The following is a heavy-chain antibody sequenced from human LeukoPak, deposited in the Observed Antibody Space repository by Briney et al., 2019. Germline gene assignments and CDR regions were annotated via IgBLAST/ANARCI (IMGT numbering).Heavy chain of an antibody. D-gene: IGHD3-10*01. CDR1: GFTFSSYW. V-gene: IGHV3-7*03. J-gene: IGHJ4*02. CDR2: INQDGSEK. CDR3: AKDRVVRVVIYYFDY. Sequence: SGGSLRLSCAASGFTFSSYWMSWVRQAPGKGLEWVANINQDGSEKYYVDSVKGRFTISRDNAKNSLYLQMNSLRAEDTAVYYCAKDRVVRVVIYYFDYWGQGTLVTVSS.